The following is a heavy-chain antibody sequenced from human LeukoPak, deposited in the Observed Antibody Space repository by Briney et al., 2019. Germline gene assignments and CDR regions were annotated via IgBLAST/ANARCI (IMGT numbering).Heavy chain of an antibody. CDR3: ANYGDYDVDY. CDR2: ISSSSSYI. J-gene: IGHJ4*02. D-gene: IGHD4-17*01. Sequence: GGSLRLSCAASRFTFSSYSMNWVRQAPGKGLEWVSSISSSSSYIYYADSVKGRFTISRDNAKNSLYLQMNSLRAEDTAVYYCANYGDYDVDYWGQGTLVTASS. CDR1: RFTFSSYS. V-gene: IGHV3-21*01.